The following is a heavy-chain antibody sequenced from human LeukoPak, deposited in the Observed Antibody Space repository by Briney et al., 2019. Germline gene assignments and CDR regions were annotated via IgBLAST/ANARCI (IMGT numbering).Heavy chain of an antibody. D-gene: IGHD2-21*01. CDR1: GYSFTRHW. J-gene: IGHJ4*02. CDR3: VRTYCGGDCLDY. CDR2: IYPGDSDT. V-gene: IGHV5-51*01. Sequence: GESLKISYQGYGYSFTRHWIGWVRQMPGKGLEWMGIIYPGDSDTRYSPSFQGQVTISADKSISTAYLQWSSLKASDTAMYYCVRTYCGGDCLDYWGQGTLVTVSS.